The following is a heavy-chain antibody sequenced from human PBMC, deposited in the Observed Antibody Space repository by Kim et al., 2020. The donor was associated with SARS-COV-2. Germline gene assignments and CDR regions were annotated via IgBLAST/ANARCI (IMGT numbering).Heavy chain of an antibody. CDR3: ARSFVRGEFGYWFDP. CDR1: GGSISSGGYY. Sequence: SETLSLTCTVSGGSISSGGYYWSWIRQHPGKGLEWIGYIYYSGSTYYNPSLKSRVTISVDTSKNQFSLKLSSVTTADTAVYYCARSFVRGEFGYWFDPWGQGTLVTVSS. J-gene: IGHJ5*02. V-gene: IGHV4-31*03. D-gene: IGHD3-10*01. CDR2: IYYSGST.